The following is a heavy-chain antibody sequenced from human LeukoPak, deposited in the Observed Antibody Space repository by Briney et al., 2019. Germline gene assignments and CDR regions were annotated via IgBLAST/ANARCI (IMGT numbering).Heavy chain of an antibody. CDR3: ARHEWGITNAFDI. V-gene: IGHV4-39*01. CDR2: IYYSGSP. CDR1: GGSIISNSYY. D-gene: IGHD1-14*01. J-gene: IGHJ3*02. Sequence: SETLSLTCTVSGGSIISNSYYWGWIRQPPGKGLEWVGSIYYSGSPYYNPSLKNRVTISVDTSKNQFSLRLNSVTAADTAVYYCARHEWGITNAFDIWGQGTMVTVSS.